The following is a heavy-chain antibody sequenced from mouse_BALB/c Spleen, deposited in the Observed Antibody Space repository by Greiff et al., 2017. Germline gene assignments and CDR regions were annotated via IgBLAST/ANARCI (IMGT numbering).Heavy chain of an antibody. CDR2: ISSGGSYT. J-gene: IGHJ1*01. V-gene: IGHV5-9-4*01. D-gene: IGHD1-1*01. Sequence: EVMLVESGGGLVKPGGSLKLSCAASGFTFSSYAISWVRQSPEKRLEWVAEISSGGSYTYYPDTVTGRFTISRDNAKNTLYLEMSSLRSEDTAMYYCARSITTVVATSPYFDVWGAGTTVTVSS. CDR1: GFTFSSYA. CDR3: ARSITTVVATSPYFDV.